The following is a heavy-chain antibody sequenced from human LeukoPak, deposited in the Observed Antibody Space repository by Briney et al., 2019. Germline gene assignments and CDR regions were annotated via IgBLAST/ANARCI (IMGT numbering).Heavy chain of an antibody. D-gene: IGHD4-17*01. CDR2: IYYSGST. CDR3: AQGGATVTTWFDP. Sequence: SETLSLTCTVSGNSISTNNYYWGWIRQSPGKGLEWIGSIYYSGSTHYNPSLKSRVTISVDTSKNQFSLKLRSVAAADTAVYYCAQGGATVTTWFDPWGQGTLVTVSS. V-gene: IGHV4-39*01. CDR1: GNSISTNNYY. J-gene: IGHJ5*02.